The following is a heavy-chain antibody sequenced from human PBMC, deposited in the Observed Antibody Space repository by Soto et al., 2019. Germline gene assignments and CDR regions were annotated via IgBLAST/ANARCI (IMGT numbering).Heavy chain of an antibody. J-gene: IGHJ6*03. Sequence: EASVKVSCKASGGTFSSYTISWVRQAPGQGLEWMGRIIPILGIANYAQKFQGRVTITADKSTSTAYMELSSLRSEDTAVYYCARGAGTTPHYFYYYMDVWGKGTTVTVSS. CDR3: ARGAGTTPHYFYYYMDV. CDR1: GGTFSSYT. V-gene: IGHV1-69*02. D-gene: IGHD1-1*01. CDR2: IIPILGIA.